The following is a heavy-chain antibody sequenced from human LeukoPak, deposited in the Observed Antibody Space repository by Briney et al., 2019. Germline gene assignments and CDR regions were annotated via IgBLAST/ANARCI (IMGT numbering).Heavy chain of an antibody. CDR2: ISSSSSYI. D-gene: IGHD5-18*01. Sequence: GGSLRLSCAASGFTFSSYSMNWVRQAPGKGLEWVSSISSSSSYIYYADSVKGRFTISRDNAKNSLYLQMNSLGVEDTALYYCARDRGYSYESDHAFDIWGQGTMVTVSS. CDR1: GFTFSSYS. V-gene: IGHV3-21*01. J-gene: IGHJ3*02. CDR3: ARDRGYSYESDHAFDI.